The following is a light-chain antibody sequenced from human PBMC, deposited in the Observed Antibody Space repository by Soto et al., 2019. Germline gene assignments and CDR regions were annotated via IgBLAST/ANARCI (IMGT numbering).Light chain of an antibody. CDR1: SSDVGSYNL. CDR2: EVT. J-gene: IGLJ2*01. Sequence: QSALTQPASVSGSPGQSITISCTGTSSDVGSYNLVSWYQQHPGKAPKLMIYEVTKRPSGVSNRFSGSKSGNTASLTISGLQAEDEADYYCSSYVGSSTLVFGGGTKVTVL. V-gene: IGLV2-23*02. CDR3: SSYVGSSTLV.